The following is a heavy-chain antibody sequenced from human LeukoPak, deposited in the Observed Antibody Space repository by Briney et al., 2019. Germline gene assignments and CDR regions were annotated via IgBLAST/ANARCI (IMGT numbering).Heavy chain of an antibody. V-gene: IGHV3-23*01. CDR1: GLTFNIYA. J-gene: IGHJ5*02. Sequence: GGSLRLSCAASGLTFNIYAVSWVRQTPEKGLEWVSAISGTGDNTYYADSVKGRFTISRDNSKNTLYLQMNSLRAEDTAVYYCAREMTYYDFWSGYYDYNWFDPWGQGTLVTVSS. CDR3: AREMTYYDFWSGYYDYNWFDP. CDR2: ISGTGDNT. D-gene: IGHD3-3*01.